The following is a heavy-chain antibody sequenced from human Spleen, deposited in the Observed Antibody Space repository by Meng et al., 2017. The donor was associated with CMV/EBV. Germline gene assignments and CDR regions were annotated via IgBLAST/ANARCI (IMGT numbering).Heavy chain of an antibody. J-gene: IGHJ4*02. CDR1: GFTFSSDS. V-gene: IGHV3-21*01. D-gene: IGHD4-11*01. Sequence: EVQLVESGGGLVKPGGSLRLSCAASGFTFSSDSMNWVRQAPGKGLEWVSSISSSSSYIYYADSVKGRFTISRDNAKNSLYLQMNSLRAEDTAVYYCARDLSGDSPSVYSNYGAIDYWGQGTLVTVSS. CDR2: ISSSSSYI. CDR3: ARDLSGDSPSVYSNYGAIDY.